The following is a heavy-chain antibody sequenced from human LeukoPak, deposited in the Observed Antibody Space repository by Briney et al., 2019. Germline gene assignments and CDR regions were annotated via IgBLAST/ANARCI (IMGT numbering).Heavy chain of an antibody. V-gene: IGHV2-70*04. CDR3: ARLTTSDAFDI. CDR1: GFSLSTSGMR. D-gene: IGHD4-17*01. Sequence: SGPALVKPTQTPTLTCTFSGFSLSTSGMRVSWIRQPPGKALGWLARIDWDDDKFYSTSLKTRLTISKDTSKNQVVLTMTNMDPVDTATYYCARLTTSDAFDIWGQGTMVTVSS. CDR2: IDWDDDK. J-gene: IGHJ3*02.